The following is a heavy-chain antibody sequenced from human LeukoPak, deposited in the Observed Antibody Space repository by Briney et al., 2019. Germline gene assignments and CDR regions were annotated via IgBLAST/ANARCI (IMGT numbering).Heavy chain of an antibody. CDR3: ATDGYDFDH. D-gene: IGHD5-24*01. J-gene: IGHJ4*02. V-gene: IGHV3-30*03. CDR1: GFSFDNYA. Sequence: GRSLRLSCAGSGFSFDNYAIHWVRQAPGKGLDWVAGVTYDGSREFYADSVKGRFTISRDNSRNTLYLQMNSLTDEDTALYYCATDGYDFDHWGQGTLVTVSS. CDR2: VTYDGSRE.